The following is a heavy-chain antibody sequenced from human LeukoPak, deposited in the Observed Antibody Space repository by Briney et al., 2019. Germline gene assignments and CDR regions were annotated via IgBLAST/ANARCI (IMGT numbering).Heavy chain of an antibody. Sequence: SETLSLTCTVSGYSISSGYYWGWIRQPPGKGLEWIGSIYHSGSTNYNPSLKSRVTISVDKSKNQFSLKLSSVTAADTAVYYCARGTKQVVPAASKWGQGTLVTVSS. J-gene: IGHJ4*02. V-gene: IGHV4-38-2*02. D-gene: IGHD2-2*01. CDR1: GYSISSGYY. CDR3: ARGTKQVVPAASK. CDR2: IYHSGST.